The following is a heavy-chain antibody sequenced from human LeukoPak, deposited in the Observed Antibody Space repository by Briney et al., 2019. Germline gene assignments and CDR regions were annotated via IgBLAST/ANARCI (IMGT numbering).Heavy chain of an antibody. CDR1: GFTFSSYS. D-gene: IGHD6-6*01. J-gene: IGHJ4*02. Sequence: GGSLRLSCAASGFTFSSYSMNWVRQAPGKGLEWVSSISSSSSYIYYADSVKGRFTISRDNAKNSLYLQMNSLRAEDTAVYYCARDDIAARPRVGYFDYWGQGTLVTVSS. CDR3: ARDDIAARPRVGYFDY. CDR2: ISSSSSYI. V-gene: IGHV3-21*01.